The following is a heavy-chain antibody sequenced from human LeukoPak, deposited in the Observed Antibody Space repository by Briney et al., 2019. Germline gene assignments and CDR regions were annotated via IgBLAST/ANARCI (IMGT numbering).Heavy chain of an antibody. Sequence: SETLSLTCTVSGGSIGSYYWSWIRQPPGKGLEWIGYIYYSGSTNYNPSLKSRVTISVDTSKNQFSLKLRSVTAADTAVYYCARHAATGTTSSLRFDPWGQGTLVTVSS. CDR2: IYYSGST. J-gene: IGHJ5*02. D-gene: IGHD4-17*01. CDR1: GGSIGSYY. V-gene: IGHV4-59*08. CDR3: ARHAATGTTSSLRFDP.